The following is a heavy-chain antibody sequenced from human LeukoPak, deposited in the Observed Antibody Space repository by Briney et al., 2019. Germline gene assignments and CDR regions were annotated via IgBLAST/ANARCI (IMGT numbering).Heavy chain of an antibody. CDR3: ARDLEDIVVVVAGKYFDY. J-gene: IGHJ4*02. CDR2: ISYDGSNK. D-gene: IGHD2-15*01. V-gene: IGHV3-30*03. CDR1: GFTFSSYG. Sequence: PGGSLRLSCAASGFTFSSYGMHWVRQAPGKGLEWVAVISYDGSNKYYADSVKGRFTISRDNSKNSLYLQMNSLRAEDLAVYYCARDLEDIVVVVAGKYFDYWGQGTLVTVSS.